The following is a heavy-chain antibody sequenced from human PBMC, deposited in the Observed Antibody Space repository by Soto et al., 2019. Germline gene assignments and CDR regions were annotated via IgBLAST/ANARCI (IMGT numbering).Heavy chain of an antibody. CDR1: GASMNTYY. D-gene: IGHD3-22*01. J-gene: IGHJ5*02. CDR2: MDYSGST. Sequence: AETLSLSCSVSGASMNTYYCIFIRQPPGKGLEWIGYMDYSGSTKYNPSLGSRVTVSIDRSKKQFSLTLGSVTAADTAVYYCARGWPSSGYDPWGRGTLVTVSS. CDR3: ARGWPSSGYDP. V-gene: IGHV4-59*01.